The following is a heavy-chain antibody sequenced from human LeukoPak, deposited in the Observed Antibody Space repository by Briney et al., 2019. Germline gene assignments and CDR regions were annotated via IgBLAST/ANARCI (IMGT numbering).Heavy chain of an antibody. CDR1: GGSINSNSHH. D-gene: IGHD3-9*01. J-gene: IGHJ4*02. Sequence: SETLSLTCSVSGGSINSNSHHWDWIRQAPGKGLEWIGNIYYSGTTSYNPSLKSRVTISVDTSKNQFSLRLSSVTAADTAVCYCARRGDILTDYAFDYWGQGTLVTVSS. V-gene: IGHV4-39*01. CDR3: ARRGDILTDYAFDY. CDR2: IYYSGTT.